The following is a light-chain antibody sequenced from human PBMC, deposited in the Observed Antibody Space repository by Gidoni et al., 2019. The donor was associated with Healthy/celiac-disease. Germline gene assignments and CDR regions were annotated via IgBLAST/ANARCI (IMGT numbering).Light chain of an antibody. Sequence: SAAPGQKVTISCSGSSSNIGNNYVSWYQQLPGTATKLLIDDNNKLPSGLPARFSGAKSGTSAPLAITGLQTGDAAVYYCGTWDSSLSAVVFCVGTKLTVL. J-gene: IGLJ2*01. CDR3: GTWDSSLSAVV. CDR2: DNN. CDR1: SSNIGNNY. V-gene: IGLV1-51*01.